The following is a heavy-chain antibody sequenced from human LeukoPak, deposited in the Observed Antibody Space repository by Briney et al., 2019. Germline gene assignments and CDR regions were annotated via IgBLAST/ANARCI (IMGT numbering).Heavy chain of an antibody. V-gene: IGHV3-30*18. Sequence: GGSLRLSCAASGFTVSSNYMSWVRQAPGKGLEWVAVVSTAGTIKYYADSMKGRFTVSRDNSKNTVDLQMNSLRVEDTALYFCVQEFNHDQWFFDIWGRGTLVTVSS. CDR1: GFTVSSNY. D-gene: IGHD3-22*01. CDR2: VSTAGTIK. CDR3: VQEFNHDQWFFDI. J-gene: IGHJ2*01.